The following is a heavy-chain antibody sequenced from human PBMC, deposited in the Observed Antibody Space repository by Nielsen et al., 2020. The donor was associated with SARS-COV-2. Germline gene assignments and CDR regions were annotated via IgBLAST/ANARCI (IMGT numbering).Heavy chain of an antibody. Sequence: SGPTLVKPAQTLTLTCTFSGFSLSTSGMCVSWIRQPPGKALEWLALIDWDDDKYYSTSLKTRLTISKDTSKNQVVLTMTNMDPVDTATYYCAHKGGAAAGSPHNWFDPWGQGTLVTVSS. J-gene: IGHJ5*02. V-gene: IGHV2-70*12. CDR1: GFSLSTSGMC. CDR2: IDWDDDK. CDR3: AHKGGAAAGSPHNWFDP. D-gene: IGHD6-13*01.